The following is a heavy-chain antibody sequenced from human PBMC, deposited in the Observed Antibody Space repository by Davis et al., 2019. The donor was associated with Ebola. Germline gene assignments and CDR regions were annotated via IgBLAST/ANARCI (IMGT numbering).Heavy chain of an antibody. D-gene: IGHD4-17*01. CDR2: INPSGGST. CDR3: ASSYTVTTPWRFDY. Sequence: ASVKVSCKASGGTFSSYAISWVRQAPGQGLEWMGIINPSGGSTSYAQKFQGRVTMTRDTSTSTVYMELSSLRSEDTAVYYCASSYTVTTPWRFDYWGQGTLVTVSS. CDR1: GGTFSSYA. J-gene: IGHJ4*02. V-gene: IGHV1-46*03.